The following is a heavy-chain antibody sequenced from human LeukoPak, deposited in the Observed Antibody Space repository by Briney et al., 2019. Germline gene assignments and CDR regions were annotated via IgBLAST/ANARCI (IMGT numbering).Heavy chain of an antibody. Sequence: PGGSLRLSCAASGFTFSSYTMNWVRQAPGKGLEWVSSISSSSSYIYYADSVKGRFTISRDNAKNSLYLQMNSLRAEDTAVYYCARDTYDILTGYYKWAFDIWGQGTMVTVSS. J-gene: IGHJ3*02. CDR3: ARDTYDILTGYYKWAFDI. CDR2: ISSSSSYI. CDR1: GFTFSSYT. V-gene: IGHV3-21*06. D-gene: IGHD3-9*01.